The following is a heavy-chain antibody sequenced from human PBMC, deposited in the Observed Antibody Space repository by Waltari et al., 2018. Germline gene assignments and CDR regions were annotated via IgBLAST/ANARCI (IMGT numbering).Heavy chain of an antibody. CDR3: ARGYYYDSRSNWFDP. CDR2: INHSGST. J-gene: IGHJ5*02. Sequence: QVQLQQWGAGLLKPSETLSLTCAVYGGSFSGYYWSWIRQPPGKGLEWIGEINHSGSTNYNPSLKSRVTISVDTSKNQFSLKLSSVTAADTAVYYCARGYYYDSRSNWFDPWGQGTLVTVSS. V-gene: IGHV4-34*01. D-gene: IGHD3-22*01. CDR1: GGSFSGYY.